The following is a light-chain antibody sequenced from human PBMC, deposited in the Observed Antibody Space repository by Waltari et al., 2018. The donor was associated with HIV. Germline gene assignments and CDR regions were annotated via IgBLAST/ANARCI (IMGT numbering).Light chain of an antibody. CDR2: WAS. J-gene: IGKJ4*01. Sequence: DIVMTQSPDSLPVSLGERATINCTSSRSILYSSDNRNYLAWYQQKPRQPPKLLISWASTRESGVPDRFSGGGSRTDFTLTITRLQAEDVAVYHCQQYFRIPPTFGGGTKVEIK. V-gene: IGKV4-1*01. CDR1: RSILYSSDNRNY. CDR3: QQYFRIPPT.